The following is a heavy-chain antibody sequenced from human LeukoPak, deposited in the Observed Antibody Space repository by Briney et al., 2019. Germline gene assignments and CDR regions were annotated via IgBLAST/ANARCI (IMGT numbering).Heavy chain of an antibody. Sequence: SQTLSLTCAISGDSVSSNSAAWNWIRQSPSRGLEWLGRTYYRSKWYNDYAVSVKSRITINPDTSKNQFSLQLNSVTAADTAVYYCARFIALAHYFDYWGQGTLVTVSS. CDR2: TYYRSKWYN. CDR1: GDSVSSNSAA. D-gene: IGHD6-13*01. V-gene: IGHV6-1*01. J-gene: IGHJ4*02. CDR3: ARFIALAHYFDY.